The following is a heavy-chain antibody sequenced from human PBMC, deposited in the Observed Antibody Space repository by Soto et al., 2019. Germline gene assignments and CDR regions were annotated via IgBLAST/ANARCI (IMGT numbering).Heavy chain of an antibody. D-gene: IGHD6-19*01. CDR2: IYLNDDK. J-gene: IGHJ1*01. CDR3: AYRIEEGIAVARVDGAGYFQQ. CDR1: GFSLSTSGVG. Sequence: QITLKESGPTLVKPTQTLTLTCTFSGFSLSTSGVGVGWIRQPPGKALEWLALIYLNDDKRYSPSLKSRLTVATDSSKKQVVITMGNMDAVDTATYFCAYRIEEGIAVARVDGAGYFQQWGQGTLVTVSS. V-gene: IGHV2-5*01.